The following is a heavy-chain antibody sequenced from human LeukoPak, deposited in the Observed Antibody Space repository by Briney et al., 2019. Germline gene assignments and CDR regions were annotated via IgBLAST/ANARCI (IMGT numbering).Heavy chain of an antibody. CDR2: IYVGDSDT. CDR1: GLNFATTW. J-gene: IGHJ5*01. V-gene: IGHV5-51*01. D-gene: IGHD3-22*01. Sequence: GQSLKISCKGSGLNFATTWIGWVRQMPGKGLEWMGIIYVGDSDTRYSPSFEGQVTFSVDTSMTTAFLQLTSLKASDTAMHYCARLNGDRSADSWGQGTQLIVSS. CDR3: ARLNGDRSADS.